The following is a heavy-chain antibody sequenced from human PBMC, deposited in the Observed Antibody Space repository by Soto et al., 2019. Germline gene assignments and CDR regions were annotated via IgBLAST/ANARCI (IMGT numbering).Heavy chain of an antibody. J-gene: IGHJ4*02. CDR1: GGTFSSYT. Sequence: QVQLVQSGAEVKKPGSSVKVSCKASGGTFSSYTISWVRQAPGQGLEWMGRIIPILGIANYAQKFQGRVTITADKSTSTAYMELSSLRSEDTAEYYCARDGNSSGGFDYWGQGTLVTVSS. CDR2: IIPILGIA. CDR3: ARDGNSSGGFDY. V-gene: IGHV1-69*08. D-gene: IGHD6-19*01.